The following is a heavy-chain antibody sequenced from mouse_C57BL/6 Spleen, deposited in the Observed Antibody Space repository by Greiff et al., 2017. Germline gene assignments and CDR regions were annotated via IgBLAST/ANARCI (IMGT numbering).Heavy chain of an antibody. CDR2: IYPGDGDT. CDR1: GYAFSSYW. D-gene: IGHD1-1*01. J-gene: IGHJ3*01. Sequence: QVQLKQSGAELVKPGASVKISCKASGYAFSSYWMNWVKQRPGKGLEWIGQIYPGDGDTNYNGKFKGKATLTADKSSSTAYMQLSSLTSEDSAVYCCAREGSYGSSFAYWGQGTLVTVSA. CDR3: AREGSYGSSFAY. V-gene: IGHV1-80*01.